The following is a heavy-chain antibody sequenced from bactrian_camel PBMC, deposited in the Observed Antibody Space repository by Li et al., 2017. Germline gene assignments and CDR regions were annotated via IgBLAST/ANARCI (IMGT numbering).Heavy chain of an antibody. CDR1: GLPFSYYA. Sequence: VQLVESGGGLVQPGGSIRLSCAASGLPFSYYAMSWVRQAPGKGLEWVSRIIHDGDTTSYADSVKGRFTISRDNAKNTLYLQLNSLKTEDTAMYYCAEDPTDPMGWPHRVLNYWGQGTQVTVS. CDR3: AEDPTDPMGWPHRVLNY. CDR2: IIHDGDTT. J-gene: IGHJ4*01. V-gene: IGHV3S31*01. D-gene: IGHD5*01.